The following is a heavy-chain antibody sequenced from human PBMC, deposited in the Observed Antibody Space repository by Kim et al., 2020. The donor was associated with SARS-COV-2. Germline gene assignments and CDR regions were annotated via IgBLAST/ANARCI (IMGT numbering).Heavy chain of an antibody. V-gene: IGHV3-21*01. Sequence: GGSLRLSCAASGFTFSSYSMNWVRQAPGKGLEWVSSISSSSSYIYYADSVKGRFTISRDNAKNSLYLQMNSLRAEDTAVYYCARDLNTVYSSSWFSYYFDYWGQGTLVTVSS. CDR1: GFTFSSYS. J-gene: IGHJ4*02. CDR3: ARDLNTVYSSSWFSYYFDY. CDR2: ISSSSSYI. D-gene: IGHD6-13*01.